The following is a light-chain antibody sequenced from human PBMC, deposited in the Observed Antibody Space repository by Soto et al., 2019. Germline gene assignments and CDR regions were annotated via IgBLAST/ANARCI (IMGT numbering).Light chain of an antibody. J-gene: IGLJ1*01. V-gene: IGLV2-8*01. CDR1: SSDVGGYDY. Sequence: QSALTQPPSASGSPGQSVTISCTGTSSDVGGYDYVSWYQQHPGKAPELIIYEVNKRPSGVPDRFSGSKSGNTASLTVSGLHAEDEADYYCNSYSGINNFVVFGTGTKLTVL. CDR3: NSYSGINNFVV. CDR2: EVN.